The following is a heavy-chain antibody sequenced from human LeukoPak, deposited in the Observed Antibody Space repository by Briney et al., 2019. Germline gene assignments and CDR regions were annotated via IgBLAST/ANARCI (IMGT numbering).Heavy chain of an antibody. CDR1: GFTFDDYG. CDR2: IKEDGSDK. J-gene: IGHJ4*02. D-gene: IGHD5-12*01. Sequence: GGSLRLSCAASGFTFDDYGMSWVRQAPGKGLEWVANIKEDGSDKYYVESVKGRFTISRDNAKNLLYLQMNSLRAEDSAVYYCARAPSYDCDFDFWGQGTLVTVSS. CDR3: ARAPSYDCDFDF. V-gene: IGHV3-7*01.